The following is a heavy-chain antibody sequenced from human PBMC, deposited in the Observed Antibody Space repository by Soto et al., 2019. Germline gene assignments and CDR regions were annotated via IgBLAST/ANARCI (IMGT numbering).Heavy chain of an antibody. CDR2: IYYSGST. CDR3: ARGVGTTNYFDY. V-gene: IGHV4-59*01. D-gene: IGHD1-7*01. CDR1: GGSISSYY. Sequence: PSETLSLTCTVSGGSISSYYWSWIRQPPGKGLEWIGYIYYSGSTNYNPSLKSRVTISVDTSKNQFSLKLSSVTAADTAVYYCARGVGTTNYFDYWGRGTLVTVSS. J-gene: IGHJ4*02.